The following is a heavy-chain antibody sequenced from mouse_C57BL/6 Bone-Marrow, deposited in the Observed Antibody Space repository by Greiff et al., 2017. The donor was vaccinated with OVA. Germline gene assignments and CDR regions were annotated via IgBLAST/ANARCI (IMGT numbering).Heavy chain of an antibody. J-gene: IGHJ2*01. CDR3: ARGTAQATGDY. CDR2: INTNYGTT. D-gene: IGHD3-2*02. V-gene: IGHV1-39*01. CDR1: GYSFTDYT. Sequence: VQLKESGPELVKPGASVKISCKASGYSFTDYTMNWVKQSHGKSLEWIGVINTNYGTTSYNQKFKGKATLTVDQSSSTAYMQLHRLTSEDSAGYYGARGTAQATGDYWGQGTTLTFSS.